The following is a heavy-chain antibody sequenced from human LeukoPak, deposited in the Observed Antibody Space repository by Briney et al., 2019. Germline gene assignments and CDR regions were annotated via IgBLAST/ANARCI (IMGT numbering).Heavy chain of an antibody. J-gene: IGHJ4*02. D-gene: IGHD1-1*01. CDR2: IGGSGVTT. CDR1: GFTFSHFA. CDR3: AKDGQADWNPNY. Sequence: GGSLRLSCAASGFTFSHFAMSWVRPAPGKGLHWVSGIGGSGVTTYYADSVKGRFTISRDNSKNTLYLQMDSLRAEDTAVYFCAKDGQADWNPNYWGQGTLVTVSS. V-gene: IGHV3-23*01.